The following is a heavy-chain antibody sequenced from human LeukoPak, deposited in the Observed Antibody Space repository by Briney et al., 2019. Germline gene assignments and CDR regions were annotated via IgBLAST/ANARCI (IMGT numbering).Heavy chain of an antibody. CDR3: AGTYYYDSSGYHPAFDY. V-gene: IGHV1-3*01. J-gene: IGHJ4*02. D-gene: IGHD3-22*01. CDR1: GYTFTSYA. Sequence: GASVKVSCKASGYTFTSYAMHWVRQAPGQRLEWMGWINAANGSTKYSQKFQGRVTITRDTSASRAYMELSSLRSEDTAVCYCAGTYYYDSSGYHPAFDYWGQGTLVTVSS. CDR2: INAANGST.